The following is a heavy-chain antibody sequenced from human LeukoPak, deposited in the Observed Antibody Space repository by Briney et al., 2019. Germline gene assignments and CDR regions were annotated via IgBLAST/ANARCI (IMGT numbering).Heavy chain of an antibody. CDR2: INPSGGST. Sequence: ASVKVSCKVSGYTLTELSMHWVRQAPGQGLEWMGIINPSGGSTSYAQKFQGRVTMTRDTSTSTVYMELSSLRSEDTAVYYCARDRRYYYDSSGYYRDYYYGMDVWAKGPRSPSP. CDR3: ARDRRYYYDSSGYYRDYYYGMDV. CDR1: GYTLTELS. D-gene: IGHD3-22*01. V-gene: IGHV1-46*01. J-gene: IGHJ6*02.